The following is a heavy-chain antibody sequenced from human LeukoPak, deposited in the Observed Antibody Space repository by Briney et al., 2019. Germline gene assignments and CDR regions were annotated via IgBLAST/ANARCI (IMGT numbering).Heavy chain of an antibody. CDR3: ARQSTAMVTFDY. CDR1: GGSISSSSYY. V-gene: IGHV4-39*01. D-gene: IGHD5-18*01. CDR2: IYYSGGT. J-gene: IGHJ4*02. Sequence: PSETLSLTCTGPGGSISSSSYYWGWIRQPPGKGLEWIGSIYYSGGTYYNPSLKSRVTISVDTSKNQFSLKLSSVTAADTAVYYCARQSTAMVTFDYWGQGTLVTVSS.